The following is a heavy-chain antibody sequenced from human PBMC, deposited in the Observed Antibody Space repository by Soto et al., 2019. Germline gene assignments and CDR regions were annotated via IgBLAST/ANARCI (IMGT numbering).Heavy chain of an antibody. J-gene: IGHJ5*02. D-gene: IGHD3-3*01. Sequence: QVQLQESGPGLVKPSETLSLTCSVSGGSIDRYYWTWIRQPPGKGLEWIGYIYYSGSTNYNPSLKSRVTISVDTSKNQFSLKLSSVTAADTAVYYCARDRGIPIFGVVKGWFDPWGQGTLVTVSS. CDR3: ARDRGIPIFGVVKGWFDP. CDR2: IYYSGST. V-gene: IGHV4-59*01. CDR1: GGSIDRYY.